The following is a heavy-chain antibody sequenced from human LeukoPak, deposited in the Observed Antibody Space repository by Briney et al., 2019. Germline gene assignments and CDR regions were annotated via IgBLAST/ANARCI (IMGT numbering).Heavy chain of an antibody. CDR1: GFTFSSYW. V-gene: IGHV3-74*01. CDR3: ARFKLSSSWSGDYDY. CDR2: INPDGSGT. Sequence: GGSLRLSCAASGFTFSSYWMHWVRQTPGKGLVWVSRINPDGSGTTYADSVKGRFTISRDNAKNTLFLQMNSLRAEDTAVYYCARFKLSSSWSGDYDYWGQGAPVTVSS. J-gene: IGHJ4*02. D-gene: IGHD6-13*01.